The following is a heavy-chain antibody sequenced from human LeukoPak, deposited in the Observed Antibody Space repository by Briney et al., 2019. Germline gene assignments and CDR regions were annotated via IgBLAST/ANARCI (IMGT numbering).Heavy chain of an antibody. CDR1: GDTFINDY. V-gene: IGHV1-46*01. CDR3: ARDLYGGTSATFDY. Sequence: ASVKVSCKASGDTFINDYIHWVRQAPGQGLEWMGVSNPGGGATTYAQKFQGRVTMTRDMSTSTVYMELSRLRSDNTAVYYCARDLYGGTSATFDYWGQGTLVTVSS. D-gene: IGHD4-23*01. J-gene: IGHJ4*02. CDR2: SNPGGGAT.